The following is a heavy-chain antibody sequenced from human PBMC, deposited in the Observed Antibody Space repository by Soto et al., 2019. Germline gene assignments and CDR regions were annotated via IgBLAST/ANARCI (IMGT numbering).Heavy chain of an antibody. CDR3: AQGGQYQQPNQFHF. V-gene: IGHV3-23*01. CDR2: LTGNGGTT. J-gene: IGHJ4*02. D-gene: IGHD2-2*01. CDR1: GFTFSNFG. Sequence: GSRRLSCEASGFTFSNFGMSWVRQAPGKGLEWVSGLTGNGGTTYYADSVKGRFTISRDNSKNTLSLQMNCLRVDDTAVYYCAQGGQYQQPNQFHFWGPRILGSV.